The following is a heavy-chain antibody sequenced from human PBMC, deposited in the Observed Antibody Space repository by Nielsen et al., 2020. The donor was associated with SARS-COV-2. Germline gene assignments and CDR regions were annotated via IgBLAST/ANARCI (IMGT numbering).Heavy chain of an antibody. CDR2: INWNGGST. Sequence: GGSLRLSCAASGFTFDDYGMSWARQAPGKGLEWAPGINWNGGSTGYADSVKGRFTISRDNAKNSLYLQMNSLRAEDTALYHCARANWGNYYYGMDVWGQGTTVTVSS. CDR3: ARANWGNYYYGMDV. V-gene: IGHV3-20*01. J-gene: IGHJ6*02. D-gene: IGHD7-27*01. CDR1: GFTFDDYG.